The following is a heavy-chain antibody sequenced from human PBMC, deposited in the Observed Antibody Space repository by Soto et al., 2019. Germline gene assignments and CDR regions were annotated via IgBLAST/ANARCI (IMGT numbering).Heavy chain of an antibody. D-gene: IGHD3-10*01. Sequence: EVQLVESGGGLVQPGRSLRLSCAASGFTFDDYAMHWVRQAPGKGLEWVSGISWNSGSIGYADSVKGRFTISRDNAKNSLYLQMNSLRAEDTXXXXXXXXRGYYYGSGXXXXXYWGQ. J-gene: IGHJ4*02. V-gene: IGHV3-9*01. CDR3: XXXRGYYYGSGXXXXXY. CDR1: GFTFDDYA. CDR2: ISWNSGSI.